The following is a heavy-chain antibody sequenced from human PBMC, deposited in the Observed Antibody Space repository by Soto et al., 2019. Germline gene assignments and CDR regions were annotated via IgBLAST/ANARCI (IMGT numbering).Heavy chain of an antibody. D-gene: IGHD3-9*01. CDR2: IGTAGDT. CDR3: ARAGDILTGYSAGYGMDV. V-gene: IGHV3-13*01. Sequence: GGSLRLSCAASGFTFSSREMHWVRQATGKGLEWVSAIGTAGDTYYPGSVKGRFTISRENAKNSLYLQMNSLRAEDTAVYYCARAGDILTGYSAGYGMDVWGQGTTVTVSS. J-gene: IGHJ6*02. CDR1: GFTFSSRE.